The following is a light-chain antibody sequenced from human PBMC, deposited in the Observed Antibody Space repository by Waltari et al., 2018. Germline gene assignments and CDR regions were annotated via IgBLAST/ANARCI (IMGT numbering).Light chain of an antibody. CDR3: AAWDDSLSGWV. Sequence: QSVLTQPPSASGTPGQTVTMSCSGSSSTTGGNYGSWYQQFPGTGPNILIYRTNGRPSGVPDRFSGSKSGTSASLAISGLRSEDEADYYCAAWDDSLSGWVFGGGTKLTVL. CDR2: RTN. CDR1: SSTTGGNY. J-gene: IGLJ3*02. V-gene: IGLV1-47*01.